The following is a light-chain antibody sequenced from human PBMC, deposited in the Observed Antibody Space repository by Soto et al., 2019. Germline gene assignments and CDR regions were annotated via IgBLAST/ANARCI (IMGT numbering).Light chain of an antibody. J-gene: IGKJ5*01. Sequence: ERVMTQSPVTLSVSPGERATLSCRASQSFSSSYLAWYQQKPGQAPRLLIYGASSRATDIPDRFSGSGSGTDFTLTISRLEPEDFAVYYCQQYGSSRITFGQGTRLEIK. V-gene: IGKV3-20*01. CDR3: QQYGSSRIT. CDR1: QSFSSSY. CDR2: GAS.